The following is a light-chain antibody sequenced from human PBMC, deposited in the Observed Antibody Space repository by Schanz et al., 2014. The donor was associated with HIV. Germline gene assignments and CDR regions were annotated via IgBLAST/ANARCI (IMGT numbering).Light chain of an antibody. CDR1: SSDTGSNT. CDR2: GNT. V-gene: IGLV1-44*01. Sequence: QSVLTQPPSASGTPGQRVTISCSGSSSDTGSNTVNWYQQLPGTAPKLLIYGNTNRPSGVPDRFSGSKSGTSVSLAITGLQAEDEADYFCQSFDSSLNGVLFGGGTKLTVL. CDR3: QSFDSSLNGVL. J-gene: IGLJ3*02.